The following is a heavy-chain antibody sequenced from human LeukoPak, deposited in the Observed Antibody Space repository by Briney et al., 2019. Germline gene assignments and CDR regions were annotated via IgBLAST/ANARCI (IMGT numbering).Heavy chain of an antibody. V-gene: IGHV3-74*01. J-gene: IGHJ2*01. D-gene: IGHD1-26*01. CDR1: GFTFSSYW. Sequence: GGSLRLSCAASGFTFSSYWMHWVRQAPGKGLVWVSRINSDGSSTSYADSVKGRFTISRDNSKNTLYLQMNSLRAEDTAVYYCAKDRRGSYSPVGYFDLWGRGTLATVSS. CDR3: AKDRRGSYSPVGYFDL. CDR2: INSDGSST.